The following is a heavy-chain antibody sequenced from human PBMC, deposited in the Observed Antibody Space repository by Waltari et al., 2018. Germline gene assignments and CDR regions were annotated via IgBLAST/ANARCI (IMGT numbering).Heavy chain of an antibody. J-gene: IGHJ6*03. CDR1: GGFVNNLS. Sequence: QVHLQESGPGRLKPSETLSPTCPVPGGFVNNLSCSWIRRPAGKGLEWIGRVFSSGSTNYNSSLKSRVTMSVDTSKNQISLKLTSVTAADTGIYYCARGRGLQGFNFYYDMDVWGKGSAVTVSS. CDR3: ARGRGLQGFNFYYDMDV. CDR2: VFSSGST. D-gene: IGHD4-4*01. V-gene: IGHV4-4*07.